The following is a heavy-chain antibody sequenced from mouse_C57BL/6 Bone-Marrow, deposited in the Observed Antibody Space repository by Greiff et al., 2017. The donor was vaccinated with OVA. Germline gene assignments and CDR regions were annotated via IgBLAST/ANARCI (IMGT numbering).Heavy chain of an antibody. J-gene: IGHJ4*01. D-gene: IGHD2-3*01. CDR3: ARPPRWFPNAMDY. CDR1: GYTFTSYW. Sequence: QVQLQQPGAELVKPGASVKMSCKASGYTFTSYWITWVKQRPGPGLEWIGDIYPGSGSTNYNEKFKSKATLTVDTSSSTAYMQLSSLTSEDSAVYYCARPPRWFPNAMDYWGQGTSVTVSS. V-gene: IGHV1-55*01. CDR2: IYPGSGST.